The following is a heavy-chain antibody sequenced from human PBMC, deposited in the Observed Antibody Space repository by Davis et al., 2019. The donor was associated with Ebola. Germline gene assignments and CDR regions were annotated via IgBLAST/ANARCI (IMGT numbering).Heavy chain of an antibody. Sequence: PGGSLRLSCAASGFTFDDYAMHWVRQAPGKGLEWVSGISWNSGSIGYADSVKGRFTISRDNAKNSLYLQMNSLRAEDTALYYCAKVTFVGATTYYFQHWGQGTLVTVSS. CDR1: GFTFDDYA. CDR2: ISWNSGSI. V-gene: IGHV3-9*01. CDR3: AKVTFVGATTYYFQH. J-gene: IGHJ1*01. D-gene: IGHD1-26*01.